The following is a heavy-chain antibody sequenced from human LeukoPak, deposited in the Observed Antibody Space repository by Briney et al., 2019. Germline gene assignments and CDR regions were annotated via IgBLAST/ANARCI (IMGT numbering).Heavy chain of an antibody. CDR1: GISLSNFG. D-gene: IGHD3-22*01. Sequence: RGSLRLSCAASGISLSNFGMHWVRQAPGKGLEWVAFIRYDGSDKHYADSVKGRFTISRDISKNTLFLQMNSLRAEDTAVYYCAKVPYYDSSGYYDYWGQGTLVTVSS. CDR3: AKVPYYDSSGYYDY. V-gene: IGHV3-30*02. J-gene: IGHJ4*02. CDR2: IRYDGSDK.